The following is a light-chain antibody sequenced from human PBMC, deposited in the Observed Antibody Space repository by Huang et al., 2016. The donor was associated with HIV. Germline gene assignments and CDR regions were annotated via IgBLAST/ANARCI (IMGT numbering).Light chain of an antibody. J-gene: IGKJ2*01. CDR2: SAS. CDR1: QGISNS. CDR3: HQYYSFPYT. Sequence: DIEMTQSPSSLSASVGDRVTVTCRASQGISNSLAWFQQKPGKAPKSLIQSASSLQSGVPSRFSGSGSGTDFTLTISGLQPDDSATYYCHQYYSFPYTFGQGTKLEIK. V-gene: IGKV1-16*01.